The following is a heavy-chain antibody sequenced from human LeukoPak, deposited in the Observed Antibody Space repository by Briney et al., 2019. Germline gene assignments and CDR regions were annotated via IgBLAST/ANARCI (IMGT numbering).Heavy chain of an antibody. V-gene: IGHV3-15*01. CDR1: GFTLSNAW. J-gene: IGHJ4*02. Sequence: GGSLRLSCAASGFTLSNAWMSWVRQAPGKGLEWVGRIKSKTDGGTTDYAAPVKGRFTISRDDSKNTLYLQMNSLKTEDTAVYYCTIDDYGDPVDYWGQGTLVTVSS. D-gene: IGHD4-17*01. CDR3: TIDDYGDPVDY. CDR2: IKSKTDGGTT.